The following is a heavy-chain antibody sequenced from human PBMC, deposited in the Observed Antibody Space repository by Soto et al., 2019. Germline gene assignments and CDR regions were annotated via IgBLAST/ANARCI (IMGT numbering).Heavy chain of an antibody. V-gene: IGHV3-48*02. J-gene: IGHJ4*02. CDR2: IDTSSTTI. CDR1: GFALSNYR. Sequence: VQLVESGGDSVQPGGSLRLSCAASGFALSNYRMNWVRQAPGKGLEWLSYIDTSSTTIYYADSVWGRFTISRDNVENSLFLQMHSLRDEDTAVYYCARDLPYDHHGYTFEPFDSWGQGTLVTVSS. D-gene: IGHD5-12*01. CDR3: ARDLPYDHHGYTFEPFDS.